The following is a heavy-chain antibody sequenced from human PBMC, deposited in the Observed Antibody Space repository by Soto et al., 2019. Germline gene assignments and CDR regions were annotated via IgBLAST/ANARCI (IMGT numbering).Heavy chain of an antibody. Sequence: PSETLSLTCTVSGGSISSYYWSWIRQPPGKGLEWIGYIYYSGSTNYNPSLKSRVTISVDTSKNQFSLKLSSVTAADTAVYYCARDTGPSDGDYGAVWFAFDYWAQGTLVTVSS. D-gene: IGHD4-17*01. CDR3: ARDTGPSDGDYGAVWFAFDY. V-gene: IGHV4-59*01. J-gene: IGHJ4*02. CDR2: IYYSGST. CDR1: GGSISSYY.